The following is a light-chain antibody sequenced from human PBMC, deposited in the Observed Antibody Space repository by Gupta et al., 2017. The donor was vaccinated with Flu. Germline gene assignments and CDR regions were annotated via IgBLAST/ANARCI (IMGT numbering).Light chain of an antibody. Sequence: PSTLAASVGDRVTITCRASKSISKWLAWFHQKPGKAPKLLISEASSLEGGVPTRFNGSGSGTEFTLTISSLQPDDFGTYCCQHYDSYPYTFGRGTKLEIK. CDR1: KSISKW. CDR2: EAS. CDR3: QHYDSYPYT. J-gene: IGKJ2*01. V-gene: IGKV1-5*03.